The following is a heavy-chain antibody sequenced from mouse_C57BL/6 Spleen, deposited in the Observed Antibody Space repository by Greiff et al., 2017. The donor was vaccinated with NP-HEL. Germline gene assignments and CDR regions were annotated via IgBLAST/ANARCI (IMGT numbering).Heavy chain of an antibody. Sequence: QVQLQQPGAELVKPGASVKLSCKASGYTFTSYWMHWVKQRPGQGLEWIGMIHPNSGSTNYNEKFKSKATLTVDKSSITAYMQLSSLTSEDSAVYYCAKGFVIGSPRAMDYWGQGTSVTVSS. J-gene: IGHJ4*01. CDR1: GYTFTSYW. CDR3: AKGFVIGSPRAMDY. CDR2: IHPNSGST. D-gene: IGHD1-1*01. V-gene: IGHV1-64*01.